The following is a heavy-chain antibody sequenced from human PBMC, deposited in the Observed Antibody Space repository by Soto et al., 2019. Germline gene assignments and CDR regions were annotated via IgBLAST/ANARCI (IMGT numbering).Heavy chain of an antibody. CDR1: GFSLSTSGVG. CDR3: VHRGIAAAYDAFDI. D-gene: IGHD6-13*01. Sequence: QITLKESGPTLVKPTQTLTLTCTFSGFSLSTSGVGVGWIRQPPGKALEWLALIYWDDDKRYSPSLKSRLTITKDTSKNQVVLTMTNMDPVDTATYYCVHRGIAAAYDAFDIWGQGTMVTVSS. V-gene: IGHV2-5*02. J-gene: IGHJ3*02. CDR2: IYWDDDK.